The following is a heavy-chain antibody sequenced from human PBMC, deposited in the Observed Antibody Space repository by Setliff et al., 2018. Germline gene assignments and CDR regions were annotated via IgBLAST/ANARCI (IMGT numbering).Heavy chain of an antibody. CDR1: GVSVSRHY. J-gene: IGHJ3*02. Sequence: ASETLSLTCIVSGVSVSRHYWSWIRQSPGKGLEWIGYIYYSGTTNYNPSLKSRVIISVDTSKTQFSLRLSSVTAADTAVYFCARGCSSGSCYPHDVFAIWGQGTMVTVSS. CDR3: ARGCSSGSCYPHDVFAI. D-gene: IGHD2-15*01. V-gene: IGHV4-59*02. CDR2: IYYSGTT.